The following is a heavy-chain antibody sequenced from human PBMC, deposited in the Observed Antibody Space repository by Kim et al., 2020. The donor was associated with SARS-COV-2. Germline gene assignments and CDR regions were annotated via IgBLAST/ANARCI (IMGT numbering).Heavy chain of an antibody. Sequence: SETLSLTCAVYGGSFSGYYWSWIRQPPGKGLEWIGEINHSGSTNYNPSLKSRVTISVDTSKNQFSLKLSSVTAADTAVYYCARDGYRSSGYYYKPFDYWG. CDR3: ARDGYRSSGYYYKPFDY. V-gene: IGHV4-34*01. J-gene: IGHJ4*01. CDR2: INHSGST. D-gene: IGHD3-22*01. CDR1: GGSFSGYY.